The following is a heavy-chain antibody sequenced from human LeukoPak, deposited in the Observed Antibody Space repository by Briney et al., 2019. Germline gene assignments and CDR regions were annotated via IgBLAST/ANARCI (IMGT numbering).Heavy chain of an antibody. D-gene: IGHD5-12*01. V-gene: IGHV3-23*01. Sequence: PGGSLRLSCAASGFSFSVYEMDWVRQAPGKGLEWVSYINAGGTTTYYADSVKGRFTISRDNSKNTLFLQMNSLRAEDTAVYYCAKDREGLSSGYDLEYFDYWGQGTLVTVSS. CDR3: AKDREGLSSGYDLEYFDY. J-gene: IGHJ4*02. CDR2: INAGGTTT. CDR1: GFSFSVYE.